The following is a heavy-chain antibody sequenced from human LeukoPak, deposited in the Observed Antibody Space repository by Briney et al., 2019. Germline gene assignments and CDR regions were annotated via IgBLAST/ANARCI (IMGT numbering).Heavy chain of an antibody. Sequence: GGSPRLSCAASGFTFSSYAMSWVRQAPGKGLEWVSATSGSGGSTYYADSVKGRFTISRDNSKNTLYLQMNSLRAEDTAVYYCAKEQSPWGAYGSGSNNWFDPWGQGTLVTVSP. CDR3: AKEQSPWGAYGSGSNNWFDP. CDR2: TSGSGGST. D-gene: IGHD3-10*01. V-gene: IGHV3-23*01. J-gene: IGHJ5*02. CDR1: GFTFSSYA.